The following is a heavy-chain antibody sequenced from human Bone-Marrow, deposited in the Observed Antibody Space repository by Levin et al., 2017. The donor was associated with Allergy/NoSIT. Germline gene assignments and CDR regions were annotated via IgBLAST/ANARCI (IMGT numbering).Heavy chain of an antibody. V-gene: IGHV4-59*01. CDR1: CGSIHGYY. Sequence: SQTLSLPCSVSCGSIHGYYWSWIRPPPGKGLEWIGNIYYMGRPNYNPSLKSRVTLSVDTSKNQFSLRLSSVTADDTAMYFCARGDYLDSISYYEDSWGQGTLVTVSS. J-gene: IGHJ4*02. CDR2: IYYMGRP. D-gene: IGHD3-22*01. CDR3: ARGDYLDSISYYEDS.